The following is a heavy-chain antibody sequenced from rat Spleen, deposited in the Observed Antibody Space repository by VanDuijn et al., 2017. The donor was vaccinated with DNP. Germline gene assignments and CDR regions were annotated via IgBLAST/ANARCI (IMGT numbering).Heavy chain of an antibody. V-gene: IGHV5-7*01. CDR1: GFTFSDYY. Sequence: EVQLVESGGGLVQPGRSLKLSCAASGFTFSDYYMAWVRQAPKKGLEWVASIHSDGSSTYYRDSVRGRLTFSRDDAQDTLYLQMNSLRSEDTATYYCAREGDYYDGYGDALDAWGQGTSVTVSS. CDR3: AREGDYYDGYGDALDA. CDR2: IHSDGSST. J-gene: IGHJ4*01. D-gene: IGHD1-12*03.